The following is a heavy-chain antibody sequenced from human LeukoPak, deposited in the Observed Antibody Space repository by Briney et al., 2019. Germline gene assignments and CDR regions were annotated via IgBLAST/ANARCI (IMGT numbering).Heavy chain of an antibody. V-gene: IGHV1-2*06. CDR3: ARSKRITIFGVVIIRSSKNYGMDV. J-gene: IGHJ6*02. D-gene: IGHD3-3*01. CDR2: INPNSGGT. Sequence: AAVKVSCKASGYTFTGYYMHWVRQAPGQGLEWMGRINPNSGGTNYAQKFQGRVTMTRDTSISTAYMELSRLRSDDTAVCYCARSKRITIFGVVIIRSSKNYGMDVWGQGTTVTVSS. CDR1: GYTFTGYY.